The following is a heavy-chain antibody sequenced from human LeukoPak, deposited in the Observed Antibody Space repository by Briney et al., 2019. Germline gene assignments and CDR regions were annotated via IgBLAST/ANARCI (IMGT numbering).Heavy chain of an antibody. Sequence: SWIRQHPGKGLEWVSGINWNGGSTGYADSVKGRFTISRDNAKNSMYLQMNSVRAEDTALYYCARYYGWENIVGATYFDYWGQGTLVTVSS. CDR3: ARYYGWENIVGATYFDY. D-gene: IGHD1-26*01. V-gene: IGHV3-20*03. CDR2: INWNGGST. J-gene: IGHJ4*02.